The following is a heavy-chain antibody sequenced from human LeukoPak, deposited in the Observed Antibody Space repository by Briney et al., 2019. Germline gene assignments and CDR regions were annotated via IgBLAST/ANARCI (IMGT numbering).Heavy chain of an antibody. D-gene: IGHD3-10*01. Sequence: SETLSLTCAVSGGSFSGYYWSWIRQSPGKGLEWIGEINHSGNTNYNPSLKSRVTISVDTSKNQFSLKLSSVTAADTAVYYCASKGYYGSGSDNWFDPWGQGTLVTVSS. V-gene: IGHV4-34*01. J-gene: IGHJ5*02. CDR3: ASKGYYGSGSDNWFDP. CDR1: GGSFSGYY. CDR2: INHSGNT.